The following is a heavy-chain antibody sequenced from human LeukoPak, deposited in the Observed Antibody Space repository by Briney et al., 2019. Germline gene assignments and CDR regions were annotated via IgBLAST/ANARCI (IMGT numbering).Heavy chain of an antibody. CDR2: IIPIFGTA. CDR1: GGTFSSYA. J-gene: IGHJ5*02. Sequence: SVKVSCKASGGTFSSYAISWVRQAPGQGLDWMGGIIPIFGTANYAQKFQGRVTITTDESTSTAYMELSSLRSEDTAVYYCARCIPNDSSGYRNWFDPWGQGTLVTVSS. V-gene: IGHV1-69*05. D-gene: IGHD3-22*01. CDR3: ARCIPNDSSGYRNWFDP.